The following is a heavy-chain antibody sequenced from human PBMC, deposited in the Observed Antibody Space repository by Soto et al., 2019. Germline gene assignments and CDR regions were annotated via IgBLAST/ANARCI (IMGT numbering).Heavy chain of an antibody. J-gene: IGHJ5*02. CDR2: FDPEDGET. V-gene: IGHV1-24*01. D-gene: IGHD3-22*01. CDR1: GYTLTELS. Sequence: GASVKVSCKVSGYTLTELSMHWVRQAPGKGLEWMGGFDPEDGETIYAQKFQGRVTMTEDTSTDTAYMELSSLRSEDTAVYYCATVTALFSRAHYYDSSGYYYQPWGQGTLVTVSS. CDR3: ATVTALFSRAHYYDSSGYYYQP.